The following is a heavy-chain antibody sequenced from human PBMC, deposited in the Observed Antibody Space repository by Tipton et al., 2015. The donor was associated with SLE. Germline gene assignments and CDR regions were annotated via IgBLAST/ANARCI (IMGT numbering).Heavy chain of an antibody. CDR3: ARHARGPWEYYFDH. D-gene: IGHD1-26*01. CDR1: NGSIRNLY. Sequence: TLSLTCTVSNGSIRNLYWSWIRQPPGKGLEWIAFISDTGRSDYSPSLRSRVTISIDTSKNQFSLKVSSVTAADTAIYYCARHARGPWEYYFDHWGQGTLVTVSS. CDR2: ISDTGRS. J-gene: IGHJ4*02. V-gene: IGHV4-59*08.